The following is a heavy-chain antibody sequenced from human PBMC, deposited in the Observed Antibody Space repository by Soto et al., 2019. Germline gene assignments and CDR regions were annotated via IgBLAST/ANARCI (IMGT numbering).Heavy chain of an antibody. J-gene: IGHJ4*02. CDR3: ARIDGDWGEALAY. CDR2: IFSNDEK. Sequence: SGPTLVNPTETLTLTCTFSGFSLSNARMGVSWIRQPPGKALEWLAHIFSNDEKSYSTSLKSRLTISKDTSKSQVVLTMTNMDPVDTATYYCARIDGDWGEALAYWGQGTLVTVSS. V-gene: IGHV2-26*01. CDR1: GFSLSNARMG. D-gene: IGHD4-17*01.